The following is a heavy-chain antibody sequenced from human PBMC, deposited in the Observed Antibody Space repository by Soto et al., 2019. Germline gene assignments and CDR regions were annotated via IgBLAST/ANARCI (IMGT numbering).Heavy chain of an antibody. CDR3: ARDSLDSSGYCLDY. D-gene: IGHD3-22*01. J-gene: IGHJ4*02. Sequence: QVQLVQSGAEVKKPGASVKGSCKASGYTFTSYGISWVRHAPGQGLEWMGWISAYNGNTNYAQKFQGGLTMTTDTSTSTDYMELRSLRSDDTAVYYCARDSLDSSGYCLDYWGQVTLVTVSS. V-gene: IGHV1-18*04. CDR1: GYTFTSYG. CDR2: ISAYNGNT.